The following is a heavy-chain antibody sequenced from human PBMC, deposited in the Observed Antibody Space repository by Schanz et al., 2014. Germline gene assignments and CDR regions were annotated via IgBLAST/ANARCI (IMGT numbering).Heavy chain of an antibody. D-gene: IGHD3-3*01. Sequence: EVHLVESGGGLVQPGGSLRLSCAASGFTFSNYWMHWVRQAPGKGLVWVSRINGDGSRTAYADSVKGRFTISRDNSKNTLYLQMNSLRAEDTAVYYCVRDSFFAFDYWGQGTLVTVSS. CDR1: GFTFSNYW. CDR3: VRDSFFAFDY. CDR2: INGDGSRT. V-gene: IGHV3-74*01. J-gene: IGHJ4*02.